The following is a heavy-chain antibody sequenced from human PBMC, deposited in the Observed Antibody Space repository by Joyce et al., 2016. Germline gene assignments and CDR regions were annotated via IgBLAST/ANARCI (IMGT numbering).Heavy chain of an antibody. Sequence: QLVESGGGVVKPGGSLRLSCEASGSTFSSSSMSWFRQGPGKGLEWFAALSGTSYYIFHAETVRGRFTVSRDKAKKTLYLQMNSLRAEDSAVFYCARGGISYYYAMDVWGQGTTVTVSS. CDR2: LSGTSYYI. J-gene: IGHJ6*02. CDR1: GSTFSSSS. D-gene: IGHD3-16*01. CDR3: ARGGISYYYAMDV. V-gene: IGHV3-21*01.